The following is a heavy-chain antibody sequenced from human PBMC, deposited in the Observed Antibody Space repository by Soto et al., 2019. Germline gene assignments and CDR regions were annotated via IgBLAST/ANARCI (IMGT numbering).Heavy chain of an antibody. J-gene: IGHJ3*02. V-gene: IGHV1-24*01. CDR3: AILSSYIHSGGYYNRHDAFDI. Sequence: VASVKVSCKVSGYTLTELSMHWVRQAPGKGLEWMGGFDPEDGETIYAQKFQGRVTMTEDTSTDTAYMELSSLRSEDTAVYYCAILSSYIHSGGYYNRHDAFDIWGQGAMVT. CDR1: GYTLTELS. D-gene: IGHD3-22*01. CDR2: FDPEDGET.